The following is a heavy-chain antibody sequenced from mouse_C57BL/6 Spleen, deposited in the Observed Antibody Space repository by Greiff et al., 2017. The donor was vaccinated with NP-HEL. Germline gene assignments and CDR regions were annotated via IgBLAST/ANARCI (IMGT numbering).Heavy chain of an antibody. D-gene: IGHD2-4*01. CDR3: ASGIYYDYDDGPYYYAMDY. V-gene: IGHV5-17*01. CDR1: GFTFSDYG. J-gene: IGHJ4*01. CDR2: ISSGSSTI. Sequence: EVMLVESGGGLVKPGGSLKLSCAASGFTFSDYGMHWVRQAPEKGLEWVAYISSGSSTIYYADTVKGRFTISRDNAKNTLFLQMTSLRSEDTAMYYCASGIYYDYDDGPYYYAMDYWGQGTSVTVSS.